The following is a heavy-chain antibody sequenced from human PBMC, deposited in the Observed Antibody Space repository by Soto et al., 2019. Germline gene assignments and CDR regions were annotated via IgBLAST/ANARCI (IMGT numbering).Heavy chain of an antibody. Sequence: LRLSCAASGFTFSSYEMNWVRQAPGKGLEWVSSISSSRSSYIWYADSVKGRFTISRDNARNSLYLQMNSLRAEDTAVYYCATAYGSSSSDYFYYGMDVWGQGTTVTVSS. CDR1: GFTFSSYE. V-gene: IGHV3-21*01. CDR3: ATAYGSSSSDYFYYGMDV. CDR2: ISSSRSSYI. D-gene: IGHD6-6*01. J-gene: IGHJ6*02.